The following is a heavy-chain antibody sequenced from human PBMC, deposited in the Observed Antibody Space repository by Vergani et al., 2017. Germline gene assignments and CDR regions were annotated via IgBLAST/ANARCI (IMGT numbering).Heavy chain of an antibody. D-gene: IGHD6-6*01. J-gene: IGHJ6*03. V-gene: IGHV4-34*01. CDR1: GGSFSGYY. Sequence: QVQLQQWGAGLLKPSETLSLTCAVYGGSFSGYYWSWIRQPPGKGLEWIGEINHSGSTNYNPSLKSRVTISVDTSKNQFSLKLSSVTAADTAVYYCARCGSSSFVGIKNYYYYMDVWGKGTTVTVSS. CDR2: INHSGST. CDR3: ARCGSSSFVGIKNYYYYMDV.